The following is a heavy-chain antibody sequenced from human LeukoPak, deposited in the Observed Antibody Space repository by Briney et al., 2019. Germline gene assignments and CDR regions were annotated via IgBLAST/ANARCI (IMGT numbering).Heavy chain of an antibody. CDR1: GFTFRSSG. CDR3: AKDSHDLRYDSGGYYDRRFDY. D-gene: IGHD3-22*01. Sequence: PGGSLRLSCAASGFTFRSSGMHWVRQAPGKGLEWVAVISYDESDKYYAESVKGRFTISRDDSKNTLYLQMNSLRGEDTAVYYCAKDSHDLRYDSGGYYDRRFDYWGQGTLVTVSS. CDR2: ISYDESDK. J-gene: IGHJ4*02. V-gene: IGHV3-30*18.